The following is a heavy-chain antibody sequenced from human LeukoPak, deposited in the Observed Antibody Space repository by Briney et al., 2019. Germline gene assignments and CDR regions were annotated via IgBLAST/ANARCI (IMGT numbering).Heavy chain of an antibody. Sequence: GASVKVSCKASGGTFSSYAISWVRQAPGQGLEWMGRIIPILGIANYAQKFQGRVTITADKSTSTAYMELSSLRSEDTAVYYCARPTAPAGSLDYWGQGTLVTVSS. J-gene: IGHJ4*02. CDR3: ARPTAPAGSLDY. CDR1: GGTFSSYA. V-gene: IGHV1-69*04. CDR2: IIPILGIA. D-gene: IGHD6-13*01.